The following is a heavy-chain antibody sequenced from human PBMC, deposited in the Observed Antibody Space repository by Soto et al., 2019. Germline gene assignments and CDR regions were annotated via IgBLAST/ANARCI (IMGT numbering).Heavy chain of an antibody. D-gene: IGHD3-22*01. CDR1: GFTFSSYG. CDR3: AREGYYDSSGYNN. V-gene: IGHV3-33*01. CDR2: IWYDGSNK. J-gene: IGHJ4*02. Sequence: GGSLRLSCAASGFTFSSYGMHWVRQAPGKGLEWVAVIWYDGSNKYYADSVKGRFTISRDNSKNTLYLQMNSLRAEDTAVYYCAREGYYDSSGYNNWGQGTLVTVSS.